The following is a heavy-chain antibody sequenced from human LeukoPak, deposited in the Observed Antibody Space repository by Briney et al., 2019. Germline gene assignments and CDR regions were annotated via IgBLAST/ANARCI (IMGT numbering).Heavy chain of an antibody. CDR2: IYTSGST. J-gene: IGHJ4*02. D-gene: IGHD5-24*01. CDR3: ARDLQLGY. Sequence: SSETLSLTCTVSGGSISSGSYYWSWIRQPAGKGLEWIGRIYTSGSTNYNPSLKSRVTISVDTSKNQFSLKLSSVTAADTAVYYCARDLQLGYWGQGTLVTVSS. V-gene: IGHV4-61*02. CDR1: GGSISSGSYY.